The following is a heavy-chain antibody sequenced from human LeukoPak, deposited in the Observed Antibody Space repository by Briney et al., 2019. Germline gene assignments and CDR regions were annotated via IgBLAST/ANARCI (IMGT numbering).Heavy chain of an antibody. Sequence: ASVKVSCKASGYTFTSYYMHWVRQATGQGLEWMGWMNPNSGNTGYAQKFQGRVTITRNTSISTAYMEPSSLRSEDTAVYYCARGPYSNYYYYYYMDVWGKGTTVTVSS. CDR1: GYTFTSYY. D-gene: IGHD4-11*01. J-gene: IGHJ6*03. CDR3: ARGPYSNYYYYYYMDV. CDR2: MNPNSGNT. V-gene: IGHV1-8*03.